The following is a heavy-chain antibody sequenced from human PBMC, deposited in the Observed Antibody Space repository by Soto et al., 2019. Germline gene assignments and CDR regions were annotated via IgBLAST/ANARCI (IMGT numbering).Heavy chain of an antibody. CDR2: IIPIFGTA. Sequence: ASVKVSCKASGGTFSSYAISWVRQAPGQGLEWMGGIIPIFGTANYAQKFQGRVTITADESTSTAYMELSSLRSEDTAVYYCARDESSSSPKYGMDVWGQGTTVTVSS. CDR3: ARDESSSSPKYGMDV. D-gene: IGHD6-6*01. J-gene: IGHJ6*02. V-gene: IGHV1-69*13. CDR1: GGTFSSYA.